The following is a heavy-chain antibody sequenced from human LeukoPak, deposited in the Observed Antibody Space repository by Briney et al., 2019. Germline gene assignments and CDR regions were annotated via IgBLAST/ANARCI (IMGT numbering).Heavy chain of an antibody. J-gene: IGHJ6*03. CDR1: GFTFSSYS. V-gene: IGHV3-21*01. Sequence: PGGSLRLSCAASGFTFSSYSMNWVRQAPGKGLEGVSSITSSNNYIYYGDSVKDRFTISRDDAKNSLFLQMNSLRAEDTATYYCARGEFGDYYYFYMDVGGKGTTGTVS. CDR2: ITSSNNYI. D-gene: IGHD2/OR15-2a*01. CDR3: ARGEFGDYYYFYMDV.